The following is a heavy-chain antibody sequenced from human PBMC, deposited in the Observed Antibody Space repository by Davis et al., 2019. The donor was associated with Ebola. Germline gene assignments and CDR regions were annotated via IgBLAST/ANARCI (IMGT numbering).Heavy chain of an antibody. CDR3: ARGPYYDILTGYP. Sequence: SETLSLTCAVYGGSFSGYYWSWIRQPPGKGLEWIGEINHSGSTNYNPSLKSRVTISVDTSKKQFSLKLSSVTAADTAVYYCARGPYYDILTGYPWGQGTLVTVSS. D-gene: IGHD3-9*01. CDR2: INHSGST. J-gene: IGHJ5*02. V-gene: IGHV4-34*01. CDR1: GGSFSGYY.